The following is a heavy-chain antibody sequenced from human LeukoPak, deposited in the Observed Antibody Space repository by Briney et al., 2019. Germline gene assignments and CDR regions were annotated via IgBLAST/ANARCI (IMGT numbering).Heavy chain of an antibody. V-gene: IGHV3-43*01. CDR1: GFTFDDYT. D-gene: IGHD4-17*01. Sequence: GGSLRLSCAASGFTFDDYTMHWVRQAPGKGLEWVSLISWDGGSTYYVDSVKGRFTISRDNSKNSLYLQMNSLRTEDTALYYCAKGGYGDYFDYWGQGTLVTVSS. CDR2: ISWDGGST. J-gene: IGHJ4*02. CDR3: AKGGYGDYFDY.